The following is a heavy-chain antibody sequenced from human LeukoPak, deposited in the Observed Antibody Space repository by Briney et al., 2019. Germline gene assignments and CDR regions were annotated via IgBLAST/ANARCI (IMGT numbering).Heavy chain of an antibody. D-gene: IGHD1-26*01. CDR3: ASSPVGATDY. J-gene: IGHJ4*02. Sequence: SETLSLTCTVSGGSISSSSYIWGWIRQSPGKGLEWIGSLSYSGSTYYNPSLKSRVTISVDTSKNQFSLKLSSVTAADTAVYYCASSPVGATDYWGQGTLVTVSS. V-gene: IGHV4-39*07. CDR1: GGSISSSSYI. CDR2: LSYSGST.